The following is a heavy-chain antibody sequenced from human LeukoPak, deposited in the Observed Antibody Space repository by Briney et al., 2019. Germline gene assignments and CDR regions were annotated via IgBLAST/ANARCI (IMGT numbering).Heavy chain of an antibody. CDR2: INHSGST. CDR3: ARGKKLRYYDSSGYYFDY. Sequence: SETLSLTCAVYGGSFSGYYWSWIRQPPGKGLEWIGEINHSGSTNYNPSFKSRVTISVDTSKNQFSLKLSSVTAADTAVYYCARGKKLRYYDSSGYYFDYWGQGTLVTVSS. J-gene: IGHJ4*02. D-gene: IGHD3-22*01. V-gene: IGHV4-34*01. CDR1: GGSFSGYY.